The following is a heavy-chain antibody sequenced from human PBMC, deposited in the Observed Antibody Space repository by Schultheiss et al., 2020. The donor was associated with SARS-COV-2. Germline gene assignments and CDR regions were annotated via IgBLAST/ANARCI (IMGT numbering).Heavy chain of an antibody. J-gene: IGHJ4*02. V-gene: IGHV4-34*01. CDR1: GGSFSGYY. CDR3: ARVYKSYYGDYGWNY. CDR2: INHSGST. D-gene: IGHD4-17*01. Sequence: SQTLSLTCAVYGGSFSGYYWSWIRQPPGKGLEWIGEINHSGSTNYNPSLKSRVTISVDTSKNQFSLKLSSVTAADTAVYYCARVYKSYYGDYGWNYWGQGTLVTVSS.